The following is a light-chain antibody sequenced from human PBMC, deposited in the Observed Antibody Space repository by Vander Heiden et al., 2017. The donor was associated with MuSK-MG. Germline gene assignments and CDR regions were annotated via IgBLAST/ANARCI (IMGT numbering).Light chain of an antibody. J-gene: IGKJ5*01. CDR1: QSVSSSY. Sequence: EIVLTQSPGPLSLSPGERATLSCRASQSVSSSYLAWYQQKPGQAPMLLIYGASSRATGIPDRFGGRGSGTDFTLTISRLEPEDFAVYYCQQYGSSPPITFGQGTRLEIK. CDR2: GAS. CDR3: QQYGSSPPIT. V-gene: IGKV3-20*01.